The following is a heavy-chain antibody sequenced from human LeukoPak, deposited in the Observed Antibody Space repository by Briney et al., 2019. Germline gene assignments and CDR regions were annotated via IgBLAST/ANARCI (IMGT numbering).Heavy chain of an antibody. Sequence: PGGSLSLSCAASGFTFSDYSMNWVRQAPGRGLEWVSYISSSSSTIYYADSVKGRFTISRDNAKNSLYLQMNSLRVEDTAVYYCARDQGGYWGQGTLVTVSS. V-gene: IGHV3-48*04. CDR2: ISSSSSTI. CDR3: ARDQGGY. CDR1: GFTFSDYS. J-gene: IGHJ4*02.